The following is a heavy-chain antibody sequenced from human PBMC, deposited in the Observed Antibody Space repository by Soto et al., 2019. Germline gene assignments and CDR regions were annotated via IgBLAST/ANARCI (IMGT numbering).Heavy chain of an antibody. Sequence: QVQLVQSGAEVQKPGSSVKVSCKASGGTFSSYAISWVRQAPGQGLEWMGGIIPIFGTANYAQKFQGRVTITADESTSTAYMELSSLRSEDTAVYYCAREANVYYYDSSGYADAFDIWGQGTMVTVSS. J-gene: IGHJ3*02. CDR3: AREANVYYYDSSGYADAFDI. CDR1: GGTFSSYA. CDR2: IIPIFGTA. V-gene: IGHV1-69*01. D-gene: IGHD3-22*01.